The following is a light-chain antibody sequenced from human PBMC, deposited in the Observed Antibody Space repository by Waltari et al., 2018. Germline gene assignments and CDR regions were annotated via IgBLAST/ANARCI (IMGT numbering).Light chain of an antibody. J-gene: IGLJ3*02. CDR3: CSYVTGDTWV. CDR2: EIN. V-gene: IGLV2-23*02. Sequence: QSALTQPASVSGSPGQSITISCTGSSSDVGTYKFVSWYQQHPGKAPKLMIYEINQRPSGISNRFSGSKFGNTAVLTISGLQIDDEADYYCCSYVTGDTWVFGGGTRVAVL. CDR1: SSDVGTYKF.